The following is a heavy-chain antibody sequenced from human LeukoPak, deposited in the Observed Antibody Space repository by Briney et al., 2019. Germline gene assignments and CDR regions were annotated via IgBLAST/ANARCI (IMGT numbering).Heavy chain of an antibody. D-gene: IGHD5-18*01. CDR1: GYTFTGYY. CDR3: ARDSARGYSYGYNAFDI. J-gene: IGHJ3*02. Sequence: GASVKVSCKASGYTFTGYYMHWVRQAPGQGLEWMGWINPDSGGANYAQNFQGRVTMTRDMSISTAYMELSSLRSDDTAVYFCARDSARGYSYGYNAFDIWGQGTMVTVSS. V-gene: IGHV1-2*02. CDR2: INPDSGGA.